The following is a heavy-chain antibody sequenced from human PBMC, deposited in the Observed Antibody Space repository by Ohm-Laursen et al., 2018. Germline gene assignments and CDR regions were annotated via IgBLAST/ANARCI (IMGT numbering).Heavy chain of an antibody. CDR2: IWHDGNTK. V-gene: IGHV3-33*01. CDR3: ARESLGGSGTSSLDS. J-gene: IGHJ1*01. Sequence: SLRLSCAASGSIFRDYGMHWVRQAPGKGLEWVAIIWHDGNTKFYGDSVKGRFTISRDNSKNTVHLQINNLKTEDTAVYYCARESLGGSGTSSLDSWGQGTLVTVSS. CDR1: GSIFRDYG. D-gene: IGHD3-10*01.